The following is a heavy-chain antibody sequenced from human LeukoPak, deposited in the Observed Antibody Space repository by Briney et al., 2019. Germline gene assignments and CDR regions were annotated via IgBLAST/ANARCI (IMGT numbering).Heavy chain of an antibody. CDR2: IKQEGSQK. CDR1: RFTLNYHW. V-gene: IGHV3-7*01. Sequence: PGGSLTLSCAASRFTLNYHWMSWVRHAPGGGRGWVANIKQEGSQKYYVVSVEGPFPISRHNDKNSLYLQMNSGRGEDTAVYYCARVRDCGGDCYNYYFDYWGQGALVTVSS. D-gene: IGHD2-21*02. CDR3: ARVRDCGGDCYNYYFDY. J-gene: IGHJ4*02.